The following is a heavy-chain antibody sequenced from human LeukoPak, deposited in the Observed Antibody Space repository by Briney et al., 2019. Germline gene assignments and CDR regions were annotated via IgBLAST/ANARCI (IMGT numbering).Heavy chain of an antibody. D-gene: IGHD6-13*01. Sequence: PSETLSLTCTVSGGSISSGSYYWSWIRQPAGKGLEWIGRIYTSGSTNYNPSLKSRVTISVDTSKNQFSLKLSSVTAADTAVYYCARGRSPPAAAESLFDPWGQGTLVTVSS. CDR2: IYTSGST. V-gene: IGHV4-61*02. J-gene: IGHJ5*02. CDR3: ARGRSPPAAAESLFDP. CDR1: GGSISSGSYY.